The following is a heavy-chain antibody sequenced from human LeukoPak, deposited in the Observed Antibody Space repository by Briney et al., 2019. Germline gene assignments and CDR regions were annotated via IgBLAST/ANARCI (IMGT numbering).Heavy chain of an antibody. V-gene: IGHV1-8*01. D-gene: IGHD3-22*01. CDR2: MNPNSGNS. CDR3: ATFDYYDSSGYYH. J-gene: IGHJ5*02. CDR1: GYTFTSYD. Sequence: ASVKVSCKASGYTFTSYDINWVRQATGQGLEWMGWMNPNSGNSGYAQKFQGRVTMTRNTSISTAYMELSSLRSEDTAVYYCATFDYYDSSGYYHWGQGTLVTVSS.